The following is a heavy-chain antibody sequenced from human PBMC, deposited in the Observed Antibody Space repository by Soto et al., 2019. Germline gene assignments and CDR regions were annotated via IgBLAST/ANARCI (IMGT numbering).Heavy chain of an antibody. CDR2: INPNSGGT. V-gene: IGHV1-2*02. D-gene: IGHD6-19*01. J-gene: IGHJ6*02. CDR1: GYTFTGYY. CDR3: ARKEASGWYRGSHYGMDV. Sequence: ASVKVSCKASGYTFTGYYMHWVRQAPGQGLEWMGWINPNSGGTNYAQKFQGRVTMTRDTSISTAYMELSRLRSDDTAVYYCARKEASGWYRGSHYGMDVWGQGTTVTVYS.